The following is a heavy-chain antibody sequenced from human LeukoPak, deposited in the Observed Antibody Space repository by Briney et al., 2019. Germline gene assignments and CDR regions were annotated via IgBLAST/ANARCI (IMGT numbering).Heavy chain of an antibody. CDR2: IYHSGST. J-gene: IGHJ5*02. CDR3: ARDWGGNYDFWSGYYSHWFDP. CDR1: GGSISSSNW. V-gene: IGHV4-4*02. Sequence: SGTLSLTCAVSGGSISSSNWWSWVRPPPGKGLEWIGEIYHSGSTNYNPSLKSRVTISVDKSKNQFSLKLSSVTAADTAVYYCARDWGGNYDFWSGYYSHWFDPWGQGTLVTVSS. D-gene: IGHD3-3*01.